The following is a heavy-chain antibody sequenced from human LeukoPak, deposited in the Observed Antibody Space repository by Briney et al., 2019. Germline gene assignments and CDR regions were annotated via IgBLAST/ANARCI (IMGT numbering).Heavy chain of an antibody. J-gene: IGHJ4*02. CDR1: GFTLSSYG. Sequence: RAPRLSCAASGFTLSSYGMHWGRQAPGKGLGWVAVIWYDGSNKYYVDSVKGRFTISRDNSKNTLYLQMNSLRAEDTAVYYCARDQNEGYGDYFYYFDYWGQGALVTVSS. CDR2: IWYDGSNK. D-gene: IGHD4-17*01. V-gene: IGHV3-33*01. CDR3: ARDQNEGYGDYFYYFDY.